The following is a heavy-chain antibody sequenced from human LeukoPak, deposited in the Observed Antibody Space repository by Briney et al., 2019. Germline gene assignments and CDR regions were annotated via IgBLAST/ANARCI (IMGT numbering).Heavy chain of an antibody. CDR1: GGSFSGYY. Sequence: SETLSLTCAVYGGSFSGYYWSWIRQPPGKGLEWIGEINHSGSTNYNPSLKSRVTISVDTSKNQFSLKLSSVTAAHTAVYYCARGTRGYSYGNYYYYMDVWGKGTTVTVSS. CDR3: ARGTRGYSYGNYYYYMDV. V-gene: IGHV4-34*01. D-gene: IGHD5-18*01. CDR2: INHSGST. J-gene: IGHJ6*03.